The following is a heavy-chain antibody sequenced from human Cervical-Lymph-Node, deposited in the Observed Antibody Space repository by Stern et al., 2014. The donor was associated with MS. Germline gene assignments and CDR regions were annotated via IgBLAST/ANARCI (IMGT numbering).Heavy chain of an antibody. CDR1: GFSFSSNN. CDR2: ISSSSRTK. Sequence: VQLVESGGGLVQPGGSLRLSCEASGFSFSSNNMNWVRQAPVKGLEWVADISSSSRTKHYADSVKGRFIISRDNAKNSLHLQMNSLRVDDTAVYYCAGGTGWLQPHWGQGALVTVSS. D-gene: IGHD5-24*01. V-gene: IGHV3-48*01. CDR3: AGGTGWLQPH. J-gene: IGHJ4*02.